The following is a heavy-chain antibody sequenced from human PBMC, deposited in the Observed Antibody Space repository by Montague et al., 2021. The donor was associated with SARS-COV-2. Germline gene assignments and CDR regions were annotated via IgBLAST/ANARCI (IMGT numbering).Heavy chain of an antibody. CDR1: GGSISSYY. CDR3: ARGDYYDSTGYYDY. CDR2: IYYSGST. Sequence: SETLSLTCTVSGGSISSYYWGWIRQPPGKGLEWIGYIYYSGSTNYNPSLKSRVTISVDTSKNQFSLKVRSVTAADTAVYYCARGDYYDSTGYYDYWGQGTLVTVSS. D-gene: IGHD3-22*01. V-gene: IGHV4-59*01. J-gene: IGHJ4*01.